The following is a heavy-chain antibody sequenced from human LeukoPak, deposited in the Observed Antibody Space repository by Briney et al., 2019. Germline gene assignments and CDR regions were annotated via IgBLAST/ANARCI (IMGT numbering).Heavy chain of an antibody. Sequence: ASVTVSCKASGYTFTSYYMHWVRQAPGQGLEWMGIINPSGGSTSYAQKFQGRVTMTRDTSTSTVYMELSSLRSEDTAVYYCARELTIFGVVMRGTLDYWGQGTLVTVSS. V-gene: IGHV1-46*01. CDR1: GYTFTSYY. J-gene: IGHJ4*02. CDR3: ARELTIFGVVMRGTLDY. D-gene: IGHD3-3*01. CDR2: INPSGGST.